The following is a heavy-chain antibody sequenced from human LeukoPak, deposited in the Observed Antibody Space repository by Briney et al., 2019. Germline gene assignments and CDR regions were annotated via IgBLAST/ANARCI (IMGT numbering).Heavy chain of an antibody. J-gene: IGHJ4*02. CDR1: GGTFSSYA. CDR2: IIPIFGTA. D-gene: IGHD4-11*01. V-gene: IGHV1-69*05. CDR3: ARGDYSNYNADLDY. Sequence: ASVKVSCKASGGTFSSYAISWVRQAPGQGLEWMGGIIPIFGTANYAQKFQGRVTITTDESTSTAYMELSSLRSEDTAVYYCARGDYSNYNADLDYWGQGTLVTVSS.